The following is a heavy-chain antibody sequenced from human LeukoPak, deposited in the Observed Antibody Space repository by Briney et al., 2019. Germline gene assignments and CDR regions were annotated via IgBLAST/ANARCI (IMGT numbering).Heavy chain of an antibody. D-gene: IGHD6-6*01. J-gene: IGHJ6*03. CDR1: GGSISSYY. V-gene: IGHV4-59*01. Sequence: SETLSLTCTVSGGSISSYYWSWIRQPPGKGLEWIGYIYYSGNTNYNPSLKSRVTILVDTSKNQVSLKLSSVTAADTAVYFCARDWGVGGRPGYMDVWGKGTTVTVSS. CDR3: ARDWGVGGRPGYMDV. CDR2: IYYSGNT.